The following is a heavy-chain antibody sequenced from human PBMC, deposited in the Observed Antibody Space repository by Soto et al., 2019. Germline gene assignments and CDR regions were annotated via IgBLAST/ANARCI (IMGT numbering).Heavy chain of an antibody. CDR1: GFTFSSYG. CDR2: IWYDGSNE. D-gene: IGHD3-22*01. J-gene: IGHJ4*02. CDR3: ARATYYYDSSGYAGRTYYFDY. V-gene: IGHV3-33*01. Sequence: GGSLRLSCAASGFTFSSYGMHWVRQAPGKGLEWVAVIWYDGSNEYYADSVKGRFTISRDNSKNTLYLQMDSLRAADTAVYYCARATYYYDSSGYAGRTYYFDYWGQGT.